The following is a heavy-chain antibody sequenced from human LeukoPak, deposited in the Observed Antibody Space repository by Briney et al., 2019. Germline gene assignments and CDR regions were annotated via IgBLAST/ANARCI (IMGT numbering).Heavy chain of an antibody. CDR3: ATVRINPYYYDSSGYYAYYFDY. J-gene: IGHJ4*02. Sequence: ASVKVSCKVSGYTLTELSMHWVRQAPGKGLEWMGGFDPEDGETIYAQKFQGRVTMTEDKSTSTAYMELSSLRSEDAAVYYCATVRINPYYYDSSGYYAYYFDYWGQGTLVTVSS. D-gene: IGHD3-22*01. V-gene: IGHV1-24*01. CDR2: FDPEDGET. CDR1: GYTLTELS.